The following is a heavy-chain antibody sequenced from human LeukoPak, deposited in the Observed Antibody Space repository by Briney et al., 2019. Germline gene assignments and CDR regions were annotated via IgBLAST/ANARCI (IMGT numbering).Heavy chain of an antibody. CDR1: GFTFSNYV. CDR2: LRDSTGAT. J-gene: IGHJ4*02. Sequence: GGSLRLSCAASGFTFSNYVMAWVRQAPGKGLEWVSGLRDSTGATYYADSVRGRFTISRDNSKITLFLQMNNLRAEDTAIYYCAIGPAEYSRFDHWGQGTLVTVSS. V-gene: IGHV3-23*01. CDR3: AIGPAEYSRFDH. D-gene: IGHD2-21*01.